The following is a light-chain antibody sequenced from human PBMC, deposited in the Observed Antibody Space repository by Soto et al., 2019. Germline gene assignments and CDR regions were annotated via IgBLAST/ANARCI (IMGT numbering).Light chain of an antibody. J-gene: IGKJ2*03. CDR1: QAISNF. Sequence: DIQMTQSPSSLSASVGDRVTITCRASQAISNFFAWYQQKPGKSPTLLISEASTLQSGVPSRFSGRGSGTDFTLTISSRQPEDFATYFCQNFNGAPSCFGQGTKLAVK. V-gene: IGKV1-27*01. CDR3: QNFNGAPSC. CDR2: EAS.